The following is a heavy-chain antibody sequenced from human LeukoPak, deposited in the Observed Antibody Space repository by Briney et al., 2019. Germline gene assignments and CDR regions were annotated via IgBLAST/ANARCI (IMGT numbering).Heavy chain of an antibody. CDR2: ISSSSSYI. D-gene: IGHD2-2*01. V-gene: IGHV3-21*01. J-gene: IGHJ3*02. CDR1: GFTFSTYT. Sequence: PGGSLRLSCAASGFTFSTYTMNWVRQAPGKGLEWVSSISSSSSYIYYADSVKGRFTISRDNAKNSLYLQMNSLRAEDTAVYYCARASGLFRVVPAARWGAFDIWGQGTMVTVSS. CDR3: ARASGLFRVVPAARWGAFDI.